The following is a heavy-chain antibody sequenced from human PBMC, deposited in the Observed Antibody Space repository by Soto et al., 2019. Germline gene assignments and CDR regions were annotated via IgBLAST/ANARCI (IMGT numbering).Heavy chain of an antibody. D-gene: IGHD6-19*01. CDR1: GGSFSGYY. J-gene: IGHJ5*02. CDR2: INHSGST. V-gene: IGHV4-34*01. Sequence: SETLSLTCAVYGGSFSGYYWSWIRQPPGKGLEWIGEINHSGSTNYNPSLKSRVTISVDTSKNQFSLKLSSVTAADTAVYYCARDLAVAGTGWFDPWGQGTLVTVSS. CDR3: ARDLAVAGTGWFDP.